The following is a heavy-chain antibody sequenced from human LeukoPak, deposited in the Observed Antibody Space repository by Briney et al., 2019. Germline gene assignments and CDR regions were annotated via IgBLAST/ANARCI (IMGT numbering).Heavy chain of an antibody. CDR3: ARSRGDYFDY. J-gene: IGHJ4*02. D-gene: IGHD2-2*01. Sequence: SQTLSLTCDVSGGSISSGGYSWSWIRQPPGKGLEWIGYIYHSGSTYYNPSLKSRVTISVDRSKNQFSLKLSSVTAADTAVYYCARSRGDYFDYWGQGTLVTVSS. V-gene: IGHV4-30-2*01. CDR1: GGSISSGGYS. CDR2: IYHSGST.